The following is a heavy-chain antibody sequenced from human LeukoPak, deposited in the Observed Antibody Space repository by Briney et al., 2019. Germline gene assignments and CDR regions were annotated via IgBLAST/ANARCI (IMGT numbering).Heavy chain of an antibody. CDR1: GLTFSRHW. D-gene: IGHD2-2*01. CDR3: TRIIVEVPGISDYCDP. CDR2: IKEDGSET. Sequence: GGSLRLSCAGSGLTFSRHWMYWVRQAPGKGLEWVANIKEDGSETFYVDSVKGRFTIPRDNARNTLYLQMNSLRAEDTAVYYCTRIIVEVPGISDYCDPWGQGTLVTVSS. V-gene: IGHV3-7*05. J-gene: IGHJ5*02.